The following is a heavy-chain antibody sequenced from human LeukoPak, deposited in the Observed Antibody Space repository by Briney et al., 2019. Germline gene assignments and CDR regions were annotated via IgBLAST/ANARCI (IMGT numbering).Heavy chain of an antibody. CDR1: GVSISSSGNY. CDR3: ARLRQPWLV. CDR2: IYYSGST. Sequence: SETLSLTCTVSGVSISSSGNYWVWIRQAPGKGLGWIGNIYYSGSTHYNPSLKSRDTISVDTSKNQFSLKLASVTAADTAVYCCARLRQPWLVWGEGTLVTVSS. J-gene: IGHJ4*02. D-gene: IGHD6-19*01. V-gene: IGHV4-39*01.